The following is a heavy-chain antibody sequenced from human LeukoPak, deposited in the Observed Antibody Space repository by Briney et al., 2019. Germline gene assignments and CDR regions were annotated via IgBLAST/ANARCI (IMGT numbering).Heavy chain of an antibody. J-gene: IGHJ4*02. CDR2: ISSNSGGI. Sequence: PGGSLRLSCAASGFTFSSYGMNWVRQAPGKGLEWVSGISSNSGGIAYADSVKGRFTISRDNAKNSLYLQMNSLRPEDTALYYCAKDVQMTRNDYYNYFDYWGQGTLVTVSS. D-gene: IGHD3-22*01. CDR3: AKDVQMTRNDYYNYFDY. V-gene: IGHV3-9*01. CDR1: GFTFSSYG.